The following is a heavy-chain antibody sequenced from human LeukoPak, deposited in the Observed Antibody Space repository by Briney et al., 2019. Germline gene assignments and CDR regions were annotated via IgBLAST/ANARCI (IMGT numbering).Heavy chain of an antibody. CDR1: GGSISSYY. CDR2: IYYRGST. V-gene: IGHV4-59*01. Sequence: SETLSLTCTVSGGSISSYYWSWIRQPPGKGLEWIGYIYYRGSTNYNPSLKSRVTISVDTSKNQFSLKLSSVTAADTAVYYCARDYYGSGFMDVWGQGTTVTVSS. CDR3: ARDYYGSGFMDV. J-gene: IGHJ6*02. D-gene: IGHD3-10*01.